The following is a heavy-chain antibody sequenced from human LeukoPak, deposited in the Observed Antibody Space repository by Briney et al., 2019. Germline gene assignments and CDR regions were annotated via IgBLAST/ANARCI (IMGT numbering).Heavy chain of an antibody. Sequence: SETLSLTCAVYGGSFSGYYWSWIRQPPGKGLEWIGEINHSGSTNYNPSLKSRVTISVDTSKNHFSLKLSSVTAADTAVYYCARGPGGYSYGYYFDYWGQGTLVTVSS. J-gene: IGHJ4*02. CDR1: GGSFSGYY. CDR3: ARGPGGYSYGYYFDY. D-gene: IGHD5-18*01. CDR2: INHSGST. V-gene: IGHV4-34*01.